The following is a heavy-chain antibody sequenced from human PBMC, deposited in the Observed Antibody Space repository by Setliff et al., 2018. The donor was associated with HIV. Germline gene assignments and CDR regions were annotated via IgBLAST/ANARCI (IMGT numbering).Heavy chain of an antibody. D-gene: IGHD3-10*01. Sequence: SQTLSLTCTVSGDSISSSNYYWGWIRQPPGKGLEWIGSIFYSGSTYYNPSLKSRVTISIARSKRQFSLRLTSMTAADTAMYYCTRGSGTMVRGNLDYWGQGTLVTSPQ. CDR3: TRGSGTMVRGNLDY. V-gene: IGHV4-39*07. CDR2: IFYSGST. J-gene: IGHJ4*02. CDR1: GDSISSSNYY.